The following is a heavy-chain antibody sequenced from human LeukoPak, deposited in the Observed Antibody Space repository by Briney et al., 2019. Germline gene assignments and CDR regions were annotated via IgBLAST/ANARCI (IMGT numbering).Heavy chain of an antibody. Sequence: SQTLSLTCAISGDSVSSNSAAWNWIRQSSSRGLEWLGRTYYRSKWYNDYAVSVKSRITINPDTSKNQFSLQLNSVTPEDTAVYYCARDQVATIHLGDYGGKIDYWGQGTLVTVSS. CDR1: GDSVSSNSAA. CDR2: TYYRSKWYN. CDR3: ARDQVATIHLGDYGGKIDY. V-gene: IGHV6-1*01. D-gene: IGHD4-23*01. J-gene: IGHJ4*02.